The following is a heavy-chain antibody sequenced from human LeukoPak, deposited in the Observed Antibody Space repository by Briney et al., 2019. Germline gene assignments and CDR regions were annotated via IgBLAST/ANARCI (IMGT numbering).Heavy chain of an antibody. J-gene: IGHJ4*02. V-gene: IGHV4-59*01. CDR1: GGSINGYY. CDR3: ASTTDDGYNDY. D-gene: IGHD1-1*01. CDR2: IYYSGST. Sequence: PPETPCLTCTVSGGSINGYYWSWIRQPPGKGLEWIGDIYYSGSTNYNPSLKSRVTISVDTSKNQFSLKLSSVTAADTAMYYCASTTDDGYNDYWGQGTLVTVPS.